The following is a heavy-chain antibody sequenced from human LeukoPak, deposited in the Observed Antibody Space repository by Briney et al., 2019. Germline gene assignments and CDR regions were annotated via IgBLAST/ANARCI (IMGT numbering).Heavy chain of an antibody. J-gene: IGHJ4*02. D-gene: IGHD5-24*01. Sequence: PSETLSLTCAVCGGSFSGYYWSWIRQPPGKGLEWIGEINHSGSTNYNPSLKSRVTISVDTSKNQFSLKLSSVTAADTAVYYCARGEMATIKHYFDYWGQGTLVTVSS. V-gene: IGHV4-34*01. CDR2: INHSGST. CDR3: ARGEMATIKHYFDY. CDR1: GGSFSGYY.